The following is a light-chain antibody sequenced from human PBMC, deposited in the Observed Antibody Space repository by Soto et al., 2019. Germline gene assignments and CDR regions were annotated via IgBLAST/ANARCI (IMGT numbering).Light chain of an antibody. J-gene: IGLJ3*02. V-gene: IGLV3-21*02. CDR1: NIGNKS. Sequence: SYVVTQPPSVSVAPGQTAKITCGGVNIGNKSVHWYQQRPGQAPVVVVYDDSDRPSGVSNRFSGSKSGNTASLTISGLQAEDEADYYCSSYTSSSPWVFGGGTKLTVL. CDR3: SSYTSSSPWV. CDR2: DDS.